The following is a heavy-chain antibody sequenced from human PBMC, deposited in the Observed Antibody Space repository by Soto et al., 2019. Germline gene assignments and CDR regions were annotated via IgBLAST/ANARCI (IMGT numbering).Heavy chain of an antibody. CDR3: TEPLPDY. CDR2: IKSKTDGGTA. V-gene: IGHV3-15*01. CDR1: LFTFSNAW. J-gene: IGHJ4*02. D-gene: IGHD1-1*01. Sequence: LSCEGSLFTFSNAWMPWVRQAPGKGLEWVGRIKSKTDGGTADYAAPVKGRFTISRDDSKNTLYLQMNSLKSEDTAVYYCTEPLPDYWGQGTLVTVSS.